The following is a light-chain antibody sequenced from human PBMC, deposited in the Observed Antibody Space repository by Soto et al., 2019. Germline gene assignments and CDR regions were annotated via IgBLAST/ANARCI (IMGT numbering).Light chain of an antibody. V-gene: IGKV1-5*03. Sequence: DIQMTQSPSTLSASVGDRVTITCRASQSISSWLAWYQQKPGKAPKLLIYKATSLNRGVPSRFSGSGSGTEFTLTISSLQHDDFATYYCQQYNSYPYTFGQGTKLEIK. J-gene: IGKJ2*01. CDR1: QSISSW. CDR3: QQYNSYPYT. CDR2: KAT.